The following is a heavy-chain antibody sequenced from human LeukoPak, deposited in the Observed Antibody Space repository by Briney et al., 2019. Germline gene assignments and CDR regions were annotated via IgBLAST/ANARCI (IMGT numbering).Heavy chain of an antibody. J-gene: IGHJ4*02. D-gene: IGHD3-16*01. CDR1: GFTFSSYW. CDR3: AKKWVMKSPLDY. CDR2: INTDGSST. Sequence: GGSLRLSCAASGFTFSSYWMHWVRQAPGKGLVWVSRINTDGSSTSYADSVKGRFTISRDNSKNTLYLQMNSLRAEDTAVYYCAKKWVMKSPLDYWGQGTLVTVSS. V-gene: IGHV3-74*01.